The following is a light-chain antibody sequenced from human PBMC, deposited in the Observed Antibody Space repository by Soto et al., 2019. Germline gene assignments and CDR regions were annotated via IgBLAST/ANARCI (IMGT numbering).Light chain of an antibody. J-gene: IGKJ4*01. V-gene: IGKV1-9*01. CDR1: RDISTY. CDR3: QQINGYPPT. Sequence: DVQLTQTPSFLSASVGDRVTITCRASRDISTYLAWYQQKPGKAPKLLTYAASTLHTGVPSRFSGSGSGTEFTLTISSLRPEDFATFICQQINGYPPTFGGGTKVDIK. CDR2: AAS.